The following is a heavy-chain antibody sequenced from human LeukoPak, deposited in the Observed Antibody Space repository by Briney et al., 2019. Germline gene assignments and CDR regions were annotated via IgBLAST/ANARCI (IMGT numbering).Heavy chain of an antibody. V-gene: IGHV4-59*11. CDR2: ISYIGST. Sequence: SDTLSLTCVVSGDSHSSHYWIWIRQSPGKGLEWIGYISYIGSTNYNPSLKSRVSISIDTSKNQFSLKLRSVTAADTAVYYCARDLVTVTKGFDIWGQGTMVSVPS. CDR3: ARDLVTVTKGFDI. CDR1: GDSHSSHY. D-gene: IGHD4-17*01. J-gene: IGHJ3*02.